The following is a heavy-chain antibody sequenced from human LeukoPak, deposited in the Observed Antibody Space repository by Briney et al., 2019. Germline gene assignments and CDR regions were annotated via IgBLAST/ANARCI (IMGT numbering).Heavy chain of an antibody. CDR1: GYTFTSYG. V-gene: IGHV1-18*01. J-gene: IGHJ3*02. Sequence: ASVKVSCKASGYTFTSYGISWVRQAPEQGLEWMGWISAYNGNTNYAQKLQGRVTMTTDTSTSTAYMELRSLRSDDTAVYYCASTVATIRNAFDIWGQGTMVTVSS. CDR2: ISAYNGNT. D-gene: IGHD5-12*01. CDR3: ASTVATIRNAFDI.